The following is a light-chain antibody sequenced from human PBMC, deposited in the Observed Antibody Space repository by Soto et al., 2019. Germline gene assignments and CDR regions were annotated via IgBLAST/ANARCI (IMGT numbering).Light chain of an antibody. Sequence: QSALTQPASVSGSPGQSITISCTGTSRDVGGYNYVSWYQQHPGKAPKLIIYEVTNRPSGVSNRFSGSKSGNTASLTISGLQAEDESDYYCASYTTSNTLGVFGGGTKVTVL. CDR3: ASYTTSNTLGV. V-gene: IGLV2-14*01. CDR2: EVT. CDR1: SRDVGGYNY. J-gene: IGLJ3*02.